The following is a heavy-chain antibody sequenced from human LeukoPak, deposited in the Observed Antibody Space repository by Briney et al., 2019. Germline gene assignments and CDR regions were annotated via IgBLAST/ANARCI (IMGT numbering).Heavy chain of an antibody. CDR1: GFTLSNYW. J-gene: IGHJ4*02. Sequence: GGSLRLSCAASGFTLSNYWMSWVRQAPGKGLEWVANIKQDGSKLSYVDSVKGRFTVSRDNAKNSLYLQMNSLRAEDTAVYYCARWEARDTWVYDYWGQGTLVTVSS. CDR3: ARWEARDTWVYDY. V-gene: IGHV3-7*01. CDR2: IKQDGSKL. D-gene: IGHD1-26*01.